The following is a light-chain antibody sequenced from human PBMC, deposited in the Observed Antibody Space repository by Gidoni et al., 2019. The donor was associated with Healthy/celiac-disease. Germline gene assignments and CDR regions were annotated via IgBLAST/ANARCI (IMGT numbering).Light chain of an antibody. CDR1: QSVSSN. V-gene: IGKV3-15*01. CDR2: GAS. J-gene: IGKJ2*04. CDR3: QQYNNWPMCS. Sequence: EIVMTQSPATLSVSPGKSATLSCRASQSVSSNLAWYQQKPGQAPRLLIYGASTRATGIPARFSGSGSGTEFTLTISSLQSEDFAVYYCQQYNNWPMCSFGQGTKLEIK.